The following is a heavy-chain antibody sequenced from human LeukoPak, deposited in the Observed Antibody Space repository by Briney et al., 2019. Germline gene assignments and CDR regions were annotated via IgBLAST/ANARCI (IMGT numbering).Heavy chain of an antibody. Sequence: PSETLSLTCTVSGGSISSSSYYWGWIRQPPGKGLEWIGSIYYSGSTYYNPSLKSRVTISVDTSKNQFSLKLSSVTAADTAVYYCARGLGSGAYWGQGTLVTVSS. CDR2: IYYSGST. CDR1: GGSISSSSYY. D-gene: IGHD2-15*01. J-gene: IGHJ4*02. CDR3: ARGLGSGAY. V-gene: IGHV4-39*01.